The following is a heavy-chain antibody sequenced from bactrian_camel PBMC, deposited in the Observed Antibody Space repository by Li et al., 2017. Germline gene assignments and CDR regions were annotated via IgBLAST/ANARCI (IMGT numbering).Heavy chain of an antibody. CDR2: IGSTGTSP. J-gene: IGHJ4*01. V-gene: IGHV3S40*01. CDR1: GFRFDMYS. CDR3: RRQIDGDEK. Sequence: VQLVESGGALVQPGGSLRLSCAASGFRFDMYSMSWIRQAPGKGFEWVASIGSTGTSPSYTASVEGRFTIPRDNAKNTLYLQLDSLKVEDTAMYFCRRQIDGDEKRGQGTQVTVS.